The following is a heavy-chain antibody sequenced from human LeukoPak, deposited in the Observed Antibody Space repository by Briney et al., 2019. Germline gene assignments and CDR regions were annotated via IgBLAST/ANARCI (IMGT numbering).Heavy chain of an antibody. CDR1: GGTFSSYA. V-gene: IGHV1-69*04. CDR3: ARLEMATDMAFDI. Sequence: SVKVSCKASGGTFSSYAISWVRQAPGQGLEWMGRIIPILGIANYAQKFQGRVTITADKSTSTAYMELSSLRSEDTAVYYCARLEMATDMAFDIWGQGTMVTVSS. D-gene: IGHD5-24*01. J-gene: IGHJ3*02. CDR2: IIPILGIA.